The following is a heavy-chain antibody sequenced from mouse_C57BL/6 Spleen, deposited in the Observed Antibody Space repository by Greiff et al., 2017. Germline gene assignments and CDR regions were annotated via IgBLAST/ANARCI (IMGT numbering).Heavy chain of an antibody. D-gene: IGHD2-5*01. CDR3: ARDYSNYERFAY. J-gene: IGHJ3*01. V-gene: IGHV1-50*01. CDR1: GYTFTSYW. Sequence: VQLQQSGAELVKPGASVKLSCKASGYTFTSYWMQWVKQRPGQGLEWIGEIDPSDSYTNYNQKFKGKATLTVDTSSSTAYMQLSSLTSEDSAVYYCARDYSNYERFAYWGQGTLVTVSA. CDR2: IDPSDSYT.